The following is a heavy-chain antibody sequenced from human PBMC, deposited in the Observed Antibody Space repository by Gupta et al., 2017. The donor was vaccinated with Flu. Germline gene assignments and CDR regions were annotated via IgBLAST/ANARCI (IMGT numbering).Heavy chain of an antibody. D-gene: IGHD6-6*01. J-gene: IGHJ5*02. CDR1: GYTFTSYY. V-gene: IGHV1-46*01. Sequence: QVQLVQSGAEVKKPGASVKVSCKASGYTFTSYYMHWVRQAPGQGLEWMGIINPSGGSTSYAQKFQGRVTMTRDTSTSTVYMELSSLRSEDTAVYYCARDLGTSSSSSPGFNWFDPWGQGTLVTVSS. CDR2: INPSGGST. CDR3: ARDLGTSSSSSPGFNWFDP.